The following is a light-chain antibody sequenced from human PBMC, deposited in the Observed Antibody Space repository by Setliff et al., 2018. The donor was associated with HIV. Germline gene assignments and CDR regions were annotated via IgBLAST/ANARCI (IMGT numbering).Light chain of an antibody. J-gene: IGLJ2*01. CDR1: SSNIGENY. CDR3: GTWDSSLRAVV. V-gene: IGLV1-51*01. Sequence: SVLTQPPSVSAAPGQKITISCSGSSSNIGENYVSWYQHLPGTAPKLLIYDNNKRPSGIPDRFSGSRSGTSATLGITGLQTGDEADYYCGTWDSSLRAVVFGGGTKVTVL. CDR2: DNN.